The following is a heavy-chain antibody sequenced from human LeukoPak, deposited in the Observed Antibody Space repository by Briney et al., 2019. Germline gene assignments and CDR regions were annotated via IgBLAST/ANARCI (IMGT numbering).Heavy chain of an antibody. CDR1: GFTFSSHS. CDR3: ASSMVTGY. Sequence: GGSLRLSCVASGFTFSSHSMNWVRQAPGKGLEWVSVIYSGGSTYYADSVKGRFTISRDNSKNTLYLQMNSLRAEDTAVYYCASSMVTGYWGQGTLVTVSS. CDR2: IYSGGST. J-gene: IGHJ4*02. V-gene: IGHV3-53*01. D-gene: IGHD5-18*01.